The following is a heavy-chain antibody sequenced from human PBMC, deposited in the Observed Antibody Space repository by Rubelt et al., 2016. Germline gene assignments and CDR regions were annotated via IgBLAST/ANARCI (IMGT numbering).Heavy chain of an antibody. CDR1: GFTVSSNY. Sequence: EEGGGLVQPGGSLRLSCVVSGFTVSSNYMSWVRQAPGKGLEWVSVIYNGGSTYYADSVKGRFTISRDKSKNTLDLQMNSLRADDTAVDYCARDGGGYLRYFDYWGLGTLVTVSS. D-gene: IGHD1-26*01. J-gene: IGHJ4*02. CDR2: IYNGGST. V-gene: IGHV3-66*01. CDR3: ARDGGGYLRYFDY.